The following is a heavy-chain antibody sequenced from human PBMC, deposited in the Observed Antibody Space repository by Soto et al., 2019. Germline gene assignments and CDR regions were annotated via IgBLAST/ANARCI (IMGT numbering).Heavy chain of an antibody. CDR3: AGGGSGSGSSYTQHYYGMDV. Sequence: GPIWASETLSLTCAVYGGSFRGYYWSWIRQPPGKGLEWIGEINHSGSTNYNPSLKSRVTISVDTSKNQFSLNLSSVTAADTAVYYCAGGGSGSGSSYTQHYYGMDVWGQGTTVTGLL. CDR1: GGSFRGYY. CDR2: INHSGST. V-gene: IGHV4-34*01. J-gene: IGHJ6*02. D-gene: IGHD3-10*01.